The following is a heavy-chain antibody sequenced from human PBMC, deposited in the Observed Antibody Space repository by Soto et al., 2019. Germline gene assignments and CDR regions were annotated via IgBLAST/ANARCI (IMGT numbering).Heavy chain of an antibody. Sequence: GWSLRLSCAPPGFIFSSYWMHWVRQAPGKGLVWVSRIKSDGSSTTYADSVKGRFTISRDNARNTLYLQMNSLRAEDTAVYYCVRDYMARGRDCHWFDPWGQGTLVTVSS. V-gene: IGHV3-74*01. J-gene: IGHJ5*02. D-gene: IGHD3-10*01. CDR3: VRDYMARGRDCHWFDP. CDR2: IKSDGSST. CDR1: GFIFSSYW.